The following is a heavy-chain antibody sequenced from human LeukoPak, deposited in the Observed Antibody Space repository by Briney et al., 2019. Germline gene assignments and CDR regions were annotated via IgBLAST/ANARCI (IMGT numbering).Heavy chain of an antibody. Sequence: SSEALSLTCAVYGGSFSGYYWSWIRQPPGEGLEWIGEINHSGSTNYNPSLKSRVTISVDTSKNQFSLKLSSVTAADTAVYYCARFRRAVGPMGYRTEYYFDYWGQGTLVTVSS. CDR3: ARFRRAVGPMGYRTEYYFDY. J-gene: IGHJ4*02. CDR2: INHSGST. CDR1: GGSFSGYY. D-gene: IGHD5-12*01. V-gene: IGHV4-34*01.